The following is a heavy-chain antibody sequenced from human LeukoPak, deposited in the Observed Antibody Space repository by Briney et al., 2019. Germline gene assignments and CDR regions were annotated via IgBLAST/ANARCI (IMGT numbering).Heavy chain of an antibody. J-gene: IGHJ4*02. CDR3: ARDRAGGDIVVVPAAYDY. V-gene: IGHV3-23*01. CDR1: GFTFSSYA. CDR2: ISGSGGST. Sequence: PGGSLRLSCAASGFTFSSYAMSWVRRAPGKGLEWVSAISGSGGSTYYADSVKGRFTISRDNAKNSLYLQMNSLRAEDTALYYCARDRAGGDIVVVPAAYDYWGQGTLVTVSS. D-gene: IGHD2-2*01.